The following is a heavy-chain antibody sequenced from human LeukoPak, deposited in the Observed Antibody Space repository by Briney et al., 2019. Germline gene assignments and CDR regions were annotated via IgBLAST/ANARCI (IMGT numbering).Heavy chain of an antibody. J-gene: IGHJ4*02. CDR3: AKARYYFDY. Sequence: PGRSLRLSCAVSGFTFSSYDMHWVRQAPGKGLEWVALISYDGSYKYYADSMKGRFTISRDNSKNTLYLQMNSLRPEDTAVYYCAKARYYFDYWGQGTLVTVSS. CDR1: GFTFSSYD. CDR2: ISYDGSYK. V-gene: IGHV3-30*18.